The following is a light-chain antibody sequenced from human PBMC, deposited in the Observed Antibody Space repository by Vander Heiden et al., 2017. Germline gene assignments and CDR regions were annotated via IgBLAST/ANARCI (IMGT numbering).Light chain of an antibody. J-gene: IGLJ3*02. V-gene: IGLV1-47*01. CDR3: AAWDDSLKGWV. Sequence: QSVLTHPPSASGTPGQRVTISCSGTITNIGSNYVFCYQQVPATAPNLLIYKNSQRPSGVPARFSGSKSGTSGSLAISGLRSEDEADYYCAAWDDSLKGWVFGGGTKLTVL. CDR2: KNS. CDR1: ITNIGSNY.